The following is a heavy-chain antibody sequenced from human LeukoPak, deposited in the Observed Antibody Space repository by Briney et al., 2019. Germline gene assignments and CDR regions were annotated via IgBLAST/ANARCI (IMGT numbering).Heavy chain of an antibody. Sequence: GASGKVSCKASGGTFISYAISWVRQAPGQGLEWMGRIIPILGTANYAQKFQGRVTITTDESTSTAYMELSSLRSEDTAVYYCASTLETYGLWGYYMDVWGKGTTVTVSS. CDR2: IIPILGTA. CDR3: ASTLETYGLWGYYMDV. J-gene: IGHJ6*03. D-gene: IGHD2-8*01. CDR1: GGTFISYA. V-gene: IGHV1-69*11.